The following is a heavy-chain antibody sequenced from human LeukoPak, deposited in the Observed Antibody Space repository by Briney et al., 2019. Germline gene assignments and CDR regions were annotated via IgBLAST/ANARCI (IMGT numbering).Heavy chain of an antibody. CDR2: IYHSGST. V-gene: IGHV4-4*02. J-gene: IGHJ4*02. Sequence: SETLSLTCAVSGGSISSSNWWSWVRQPPGKGLEWIGEIYHSGSTNYNPSLKSRVTISVDKSKNQFSLKLSSVTAADTAVYYCARTFGGVIVSHYFDYWGQGTLVTVSS. CDR3: ARTFGGVIVSHYFDY. CDR1: GGSISSSNW. D-gene: IGHD3-16*02.